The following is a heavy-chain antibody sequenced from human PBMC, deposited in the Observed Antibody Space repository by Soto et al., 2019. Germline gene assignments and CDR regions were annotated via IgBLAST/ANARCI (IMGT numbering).Heavy chain of an antibody. CDR1: GGSFSVYY. D-gene: IGHD1-20*01. CDR2: INHSGST. V-gene: IGHV4-34*01. J-gene: IGHJ6*02. Sequence: SATXSLTCAFYGGSFSVYYLIWVRQPPGKGLEWIGEINHSGSTNYNPSLKSRVTISVDTSKNQFSLKLSSVTAADTDVYYCARTPVYGFGMEVWGQGTTVTVSS. CDR3: ARTPVYGFGMEV.